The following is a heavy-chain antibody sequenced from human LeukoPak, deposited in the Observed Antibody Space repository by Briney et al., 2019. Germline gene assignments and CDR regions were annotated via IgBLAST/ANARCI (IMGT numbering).Heavy chain of an antibody. CDR3: ATSYDHGWLIGS. J-gene: IGHJ4*02. V-gene: IGHV4-59*01. CDR1: GGSISSYY. D-gene: IGHD3-16*01. Sequence: SETLSPTCTVSGGSISSYYWSWIRQPPGKGLEWIGYIYYSGSTNYNPSLKSRVTISVDTSKNQFSLKLSSVTAADTAVYYCATSYDHGWLIGSWGQGTLVTVSS. CDR2: IYYSGST.